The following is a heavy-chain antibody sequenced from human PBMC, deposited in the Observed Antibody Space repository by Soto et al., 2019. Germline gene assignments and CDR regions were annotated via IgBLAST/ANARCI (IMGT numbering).Heavy chain of an antibody. J-gene: IGHJ3*02. CDR2: ISSSSSYT. D-gene: IGHD3-22*01. CDR1: GFTFSSYA. CDR3: ARSLTRNYYYDSSGYHGAFDI. Sequence: PGGSLRLSCAASGFTFSSYAMHWVRQAPGKGLEWVSYISSSSSYTNYADSVKGRFTISRDNAKNSLYLQMNSLRAEDTAVYYCARSLTRNYYYDSSGYHGAFDIWGQGTMVTVSS. V-gene: IGHV3-21*05.